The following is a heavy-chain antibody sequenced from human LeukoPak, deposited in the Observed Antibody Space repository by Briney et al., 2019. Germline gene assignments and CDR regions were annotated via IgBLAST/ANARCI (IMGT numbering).Heavy chain of an antibody. CDR3: VRDRPHNWFDP. CDR1: GYTFTGYY. V-gene: IGHV1-2*02. J-gene: IGHJ5*02. Sequence: ASVKVSCKASGYTFTGYYMHWVRQAPGQGLEWMGWINPSSGGTNYAQKFQGRVTMTRDTSITTAYMELNRLKSDDTAVYYCVRDRPHNWFDPWGQGTLVTVSS. CDR2: INPSSGGT.